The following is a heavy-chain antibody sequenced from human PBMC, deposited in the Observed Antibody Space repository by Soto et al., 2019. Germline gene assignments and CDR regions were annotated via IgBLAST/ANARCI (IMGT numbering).Heavy chain of an antibody. CDR1: GGSITGSF. CDR3: ARVEGYLLNWFDP. Sequence: VQLQESGPGLVKPSETLSLTCIVSGGSITGSFWTWIRQPPGKGLEWIGYIYYSGSTHYSHSFKFRVTISVDTSKDQFSLRLTSVTAADTAVYYCARVEGYLLNWFDPWGQGTLVTVSS. V-gene: IGHV4-59*01. CDR2: IYYSGST. D-gene: IGHD6-13*01. J-gene: IGHJ5*02.